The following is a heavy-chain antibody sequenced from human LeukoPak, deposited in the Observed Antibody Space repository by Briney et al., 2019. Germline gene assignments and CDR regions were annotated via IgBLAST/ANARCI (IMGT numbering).Heavy chain of an antibody. CDR1: GFTFSSYA. CDR2: ISYDGSNK. V-gene: IGHV3-30-3*01. D-gene: IGHD3-3*01. Sequence: GRSLRLSCAASGFTFSSYAMHWVRQAPGKGLEWVAVISYDGSNKYYADSVKGRFTISRDNSKNTLYLQMNSLRAEDMAVYYCARPPTYYDFWSGYYFDYWGQGTLVTVSS. CDR3: ARPPTYYDFWSGYYFDY. J-gene: IGHJ4*02.